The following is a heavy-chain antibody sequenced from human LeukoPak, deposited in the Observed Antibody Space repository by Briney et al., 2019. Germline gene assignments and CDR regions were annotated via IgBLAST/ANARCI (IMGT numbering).Heavy chain of an antibody. CDR1: GGSISSYY. CDR2: IYYSGST. V-gene: IGHV4-59*08. J-gene: IGHJ3*01. Sequence: PSETLSLTCTVSGGSISSYYWSWIRQPPGKGLEWIGYIYYSGSTNYNPSLKSRVTISVDTSQNQFPLKLSSVTAADTAVYYCASHYFDDAFDVWGQGTMVTVSS. D-gene: IGHD3-10*01. CDR3: ASHYFDDAFDV.